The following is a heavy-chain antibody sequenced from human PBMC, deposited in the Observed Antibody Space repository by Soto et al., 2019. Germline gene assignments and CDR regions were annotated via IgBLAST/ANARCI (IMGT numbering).Heavy chain of an antibody. Sequence: GGSLRLSCAGSGFTFSSVAMTWVRQAPGKGLEWVSSISGSGDSTYYADSVKGRFTISRDNSKNTLYLQMNSLRAEDTAVYYCAVGIGGSCYSSLQHWGQGTLVTVS. CDR1: GFTFSSVA. CDR2: ISGSGDST. D-gene: IGHD2-15*01. J-gene: IGHJ1*01. V-gene: IGHV3-23*01. CDR3: AVGIGGSCYSSLQH.